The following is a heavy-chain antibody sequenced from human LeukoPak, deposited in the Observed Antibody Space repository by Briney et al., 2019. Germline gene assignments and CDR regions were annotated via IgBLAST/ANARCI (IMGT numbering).Heavy chain of an antibody. CDR1: AFTFSTYG. Sequence: PGGSLRLSCAASAFTFSTYGMAWVRQAPGKGLEWVSLISGSGGSTYFADSVKGRFTISRDNSNNTVYLQMNSLRADDTAVYDCAKGKSTYYFDCWGQGTLVTVSS. CDR2: ISGSGGST. D-gene: IGHD3-10*01. CDR3: AKGKSTYYFDC. V-gene: IGHV3-23*01. J-gene: IGHJ4*02.